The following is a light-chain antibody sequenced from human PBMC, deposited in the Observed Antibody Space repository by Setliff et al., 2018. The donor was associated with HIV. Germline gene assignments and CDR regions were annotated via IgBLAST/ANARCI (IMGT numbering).Light chain of an antibody. CDR3: VLYMGSGIYG. CDR1: SGSVSTSYY. V-gene: IGLV8-61*01. Sequence: QTVVTQEPSFSVSPGGTVTLTCGLSSGSVSTSYYPSWYQQTPGQAPRTLIHSTNLRSSGVPDRFSGSILRNRAALTITGAQADDESDYYCVLYMGSGIYGVGTGTKV. J-gene: IGLJ1*01. CDR2: STN.